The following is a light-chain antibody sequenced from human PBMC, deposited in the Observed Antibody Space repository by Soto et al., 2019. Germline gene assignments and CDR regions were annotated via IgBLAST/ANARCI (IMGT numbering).Light chain of an antibody. CDR1: SSDVGSYNL. CDR3: CSYARSSPYV. CDR2: EVS. J-gene: IGLJ1*01. Sequence: QSALTQPASVSGSPGQSITISRTGTSSDVGSYNLVSWYQHHPGKAPQLMIYEVSKRPSGVSNRFSGSKSGNTASLTISGLRAEDEADYFCCSYARSSPYVFATGTKVTVL. V-gene: IGLV2-23*02.